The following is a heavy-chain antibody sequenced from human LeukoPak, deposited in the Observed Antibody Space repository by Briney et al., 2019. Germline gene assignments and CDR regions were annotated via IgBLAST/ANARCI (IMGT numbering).Heavy chain of an antibody. J-gene: IGHJ4*02. D-gene: IGHD2-21*01. CDR2: IYYTGTS. V-gene: IGHV4-59*08. Sequence: SETLSLTCTVSGASISNHYWSWIRQPPGKGLEWIGYIYYTGTSNYNPSLKSRVTISVDTSKNQFSLKLSSVTAADTAVYYCARQESIYDYWGQGTLVTVSS. CDR3: ARQESIYDY. CDR1: GASISNHY.